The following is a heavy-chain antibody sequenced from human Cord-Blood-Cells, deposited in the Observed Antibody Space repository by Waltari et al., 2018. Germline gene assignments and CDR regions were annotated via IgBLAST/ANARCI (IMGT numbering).Heavy chain of an antibody. CDR1: GYTFTGYY. V-gene: IGHV1-2*06. D-gene: IGHD3-3*01. CDR3: ARETGGVTIFGVVDY. CDR2: INPNSGGT. J-gene: IGHJ4*02. Sequence: QVQLVQSGAEVKKPGASVKVSCKASGYTFTGYYMTWVRQAPGQGLEGMGRINPNSGGTNYAQKFQGRVTMTRDTSISTAYMELSRLRSDDTAVYYCARETGGVTIFGVVDYWGQGTLVTVSS.